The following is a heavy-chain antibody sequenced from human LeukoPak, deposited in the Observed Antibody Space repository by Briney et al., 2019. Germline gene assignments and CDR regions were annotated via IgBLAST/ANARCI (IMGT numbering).Heavy chain of an antibody. J-gene: IGHJ4*02. D-gene: IGHD3-10*01. CDR1: GGSISSYY. V-gene: IGHV4-4*07. CDR2: IYISGST. Sequence: PSETLSLTCTVSGGSISSYYWSWIRQPAGKGLEWIGRIYISGSTNYNPSLKSRVTMSVDTSKNQFSLKLSSVTAADTAVYYCASLAWFGESFDYWGQGTLVTVSS. CDR3: ASLAWFGESFDY.